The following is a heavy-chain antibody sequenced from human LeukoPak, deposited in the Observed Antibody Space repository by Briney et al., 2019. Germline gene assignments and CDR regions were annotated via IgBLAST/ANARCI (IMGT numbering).Heavy chain of an antibody. Sequence: PGGSLRLSCATSGFTFTRYAMSWVRQAPGRGLDWLSSVSGNGQSTFYADSVKDRFTISRDFSKNTLYLQMSNLRAEDTARYYCAKASDYNNYFDFWGQGILVTVSS. J-gene: IGHJ4*02. CDR1: GFTFTRYA. V-gene: IGHV3-23*01. CDR3: AKASDYNNYFDF. CDR2: VSGNGQST. D-gene: IGHD6-25*01.